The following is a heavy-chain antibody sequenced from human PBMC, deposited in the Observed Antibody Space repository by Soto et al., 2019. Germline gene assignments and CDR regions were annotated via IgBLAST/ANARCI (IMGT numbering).Heavy chain of an antibody. CDR2: INANNGGA. J-gene: IGHJ6*02. CDR3: ARIKWGLNYYNGMDV. V-gene: IGHV1-2*02. CDR1: GYTFTDYH. Sequence: QVQLVQSGAEVKKPGASVKVSCKASGYTFTDYHIHWVRQAPGQGLEFMGWINANNGGAGSAQQFQGRVTVTRDTSITTVYMELSNLRSDDTAVYYCARIKWGLNYYNGMDVWGQGTTVIVSS. D-gene: IGHD1-26*01.